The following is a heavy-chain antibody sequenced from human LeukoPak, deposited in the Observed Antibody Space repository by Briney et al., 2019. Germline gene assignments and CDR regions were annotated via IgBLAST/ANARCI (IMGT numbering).Heavy chain of an antibody. J-gene: IGHJ3*02. CDR3: ARDGAAVAIDAFDI. D-gene: IGHD6-19*01. Sequence: GASVKVSCKASGYTFTDYYMHWVRQAPGQGLEWMGWISPNSGGANYAQKFQGRVTMTRDTSISTAYMELNRLTSDDTAVYYCARDGAAVAIDAFDIWGQGTMVTVSS. CDR1: GYTFTDYY. CDR2: ISPNSGGA. V-gene: IGHV1-2*02.